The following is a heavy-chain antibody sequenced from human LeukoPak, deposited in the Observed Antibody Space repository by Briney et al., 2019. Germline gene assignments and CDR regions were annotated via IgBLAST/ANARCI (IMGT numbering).Heavy chain of an antibody. V-gene: IGHV1-18*01. J-gene: IGHJ6*02. CDR3: ASVEQQLVGSYYYYYGMDV. CDR1: GYTFTSSG. CDR2: SSAYNGNT. D-gene: IGHD6-13*01. Sequence: ASVKVSCKASGYTFTSSGISWVRQAPGQGLEWMGRSSAYNGNTNYAQKLQGRVTMTTDTSTSTAYMELRSLRSDDTAVYYCASVEQQLVGSYYYYYGMDVWGQGTTVTVSS.